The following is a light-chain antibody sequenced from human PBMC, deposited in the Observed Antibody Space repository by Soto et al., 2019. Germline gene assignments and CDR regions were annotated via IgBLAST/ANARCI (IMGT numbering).Light chain of an antibody. CDR2: EVS. CDR1: SSDVGGYNY. Sequence: QSVLTQPASVSGSPGQSITISCTGTSSDVGGYNYVSWYQHHPGKAPKLMISEVSNRPSGVSNRFSGSKSGNTASLTISGLQAEDEADYYCSSYTSSTTLVFGGGTQLTVL. CDR3: SSYTSSTTLV. V-gene: IGLV2-14*01. J-gene: IGLJ2*01.